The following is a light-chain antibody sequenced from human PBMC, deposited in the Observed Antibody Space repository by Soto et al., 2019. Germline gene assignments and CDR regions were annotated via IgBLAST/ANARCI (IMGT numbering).Light chain of an antibody. Sequence: EIVLTQSPGTLSLSPGERATFSCRASQSLSSFFAWYQQRPGQPPKLLIYGTSTRATGVPDRFIGGGSGRDFTLTISRLEPDDSAVYFCQDYGTSPYTFGQGTKRDI. V-gene: IGKV3-20*01. CDR2: GTS. J-gene: IGKJ2*01. CDR3: QDYGTSPYT. CDR1: QSLSSF.